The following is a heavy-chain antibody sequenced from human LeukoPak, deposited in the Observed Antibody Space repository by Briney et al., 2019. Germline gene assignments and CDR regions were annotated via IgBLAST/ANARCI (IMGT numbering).Heavy chain of an antibody. CDR3: ARGRFQHYYFLDV. CDR2: IIPNFGVP. D-gene: IGHD3-3*01. V-gene: IGHV1-69*05. Sequence: ASVKVSCKASGATFNTYTINWVRQAPGQGLEWMGGIIPNFGVPNYAQRFQGRVTIAMDDSTSTAYMSLGGLTAEDTAVYFCARGRFQHYYFLDVWDTGTTVIVSS. J-gene: IGHJ6*03. CDR1: GATFNTYT.